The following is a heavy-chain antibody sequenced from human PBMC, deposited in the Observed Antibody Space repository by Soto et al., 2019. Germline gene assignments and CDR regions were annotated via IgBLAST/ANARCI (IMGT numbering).Heavy chain of an antibody. CDR2: INWNGGST. J-gene: IGHJ4*02. CDR1: GFTFDDYG. D-gene: IGHD1-26*01. CDR3: ARSGPSPVGFDY. Sequence: PGGSLRLSCAASGFTFDDYGMSWVRQAPGKGLEWVAGINWNGGSTGYADSEKGRFTISRDNAKNSLYLQMNSLRAADTAFYHCARSGPSPVGFDYWGQGTLVTVSS. V-gene: IGHV3-20*01.